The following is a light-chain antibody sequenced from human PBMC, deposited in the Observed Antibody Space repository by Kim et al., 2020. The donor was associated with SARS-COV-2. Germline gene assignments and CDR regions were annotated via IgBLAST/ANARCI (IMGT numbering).Light chain of an antibody. Sequence: SVTSTESGSNARTGGNDVNWYQQVPGKAAKLLLQGNSLRPSGVPDRFSGSESGTSASLAISGLQSEDEADYYCASGNDSLNGSRVFGGGTRVTVL. CDR1: NARTGGND. J-gene: IGLJ3*02. V-gene: IGLV1-44*01. CDR3: ASGNDSLNGSRV. CDR2: GNS.